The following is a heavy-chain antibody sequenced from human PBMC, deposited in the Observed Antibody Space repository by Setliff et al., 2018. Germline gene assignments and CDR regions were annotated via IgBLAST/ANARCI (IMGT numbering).Heavy chain of an antibody. V-gene: IGHV4-61*09. CDR3: ARDRVVVLAGRRGFYFDY. Sequence: PSETLSLTCTVSGDSISSRRNYWGWFRQPAGKELEWIGQIYTSWSTNYNPSLKSRVTISLDTSKNQFSLSLTSVTAEDTAVYYCARDRVVVLAGRRGFYFDYWGQGTLVTVSS. D-gene: IGHD2-15*01. J-gene: IGHJ4*02. CDR1: GDSISSRRNY. CDR2: IYTSWST.